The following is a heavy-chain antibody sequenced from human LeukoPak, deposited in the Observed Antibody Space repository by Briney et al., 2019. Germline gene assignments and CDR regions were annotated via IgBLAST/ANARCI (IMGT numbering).Heavy chain of an antibody. J-gene: IGHJ4*02. CDR3: ARASLPSAGANRAFDY. Sequence: SQTLSLTFAISGDSVSRNSVAWNWIRQSPSRGLEWLGRTYYRSKWSNDYAVSVESRISINPDTSKNQFSLQLNSVIPEDTAVYYCARASLPSAGANRAFDYWGQGTLVTVSS. V-gene: IGHV6-1*01. CDR2: TYYRSKWSN. D-gene: IGHD3-10*01. CDR1: GDSVSRNSVA.